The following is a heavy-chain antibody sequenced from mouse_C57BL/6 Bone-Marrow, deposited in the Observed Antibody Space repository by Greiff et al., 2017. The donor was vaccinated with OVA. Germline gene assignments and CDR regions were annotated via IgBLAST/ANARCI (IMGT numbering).Heavy chain of an antibody. Sequence: DVHLVESGGGLVKPGGSLKLSCAASGFTFSSYAMSWVRQTPEKRLEWVATISDGGSYTYYPDNVKGRFTISRDNAKNNLYLQMSQLKSEDTAMYYCARAELFNSYAMDYWGQGTSVTVSS. CDR2: ISDGGSYT. V-gene: IGHV5-4*01. D-gene: IGHD4-1*01. CDR1: GFTFSSYA. J-gene: IGHJ4*01. CDR3: ARAELFNSYAMDY.